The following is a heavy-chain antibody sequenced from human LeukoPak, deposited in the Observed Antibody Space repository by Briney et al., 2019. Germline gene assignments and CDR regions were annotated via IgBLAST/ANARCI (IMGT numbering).Heavy chain of an antibody. Sequence: PGGSLRLSCAASGFTFSSSWMSWVRLAPGKGLEWVANIKQDGSEKYYVDSVKGRFTISRDNAKNSFYLQMNSLRAEDTAMYYCARQIRGYSGYFDYWGQGSLVTVSS. V-gene: IGHV3-7*05. J-gene: IGHJ4*02. CDR3: ARQIRGYSGYFDY. CDR1: GFTFSSSW. CDR2: IKQDGSEK. D-gene: IGHD5-18*01.